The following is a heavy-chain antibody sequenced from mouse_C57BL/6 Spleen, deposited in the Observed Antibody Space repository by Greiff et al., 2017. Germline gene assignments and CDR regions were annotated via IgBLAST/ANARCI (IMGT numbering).Heavy chain of an antibody. CDR1: GYTFTSYW. CDR2: IHPNSGST. CDR3: AREDYGSSYGTIDY. Sequence: VQLQQPGAELVKPGASVKLSCKASGYTFTSYWMHWVKQRPGQGLEWIGMIHPNSGSTNYNEKFKSKATLTVDKSSSTAYMQLSSLTSEDSAVYYCAREDYGSSYGTIDYWGQGTSVTVSS. D-gene: IGHD1-1*01. V-gene: IGHV1-64*01. J-gene: IGHJ4*01.